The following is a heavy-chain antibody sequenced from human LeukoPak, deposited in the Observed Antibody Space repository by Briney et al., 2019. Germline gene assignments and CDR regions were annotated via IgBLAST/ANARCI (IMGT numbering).Heavy chain of an antibody. D-gene: IGHD2-21*01. CDR1: GFTFSSYG. CDR2: IWYDGSNK. V-gene: IGHV3-33*06. J-gene: IGHJ5*02. Sequence: LRLSCAASGFTFSSYGMHWVRQAPGKGPEWVAVIWYDGSNKYYADSVKGRFTITRDNSKNTLYLQMNSLRAEDTAVYDCAKDQAPEGYIVEMNWFDPWGQGTLVTVSS. CDR3: AKDQAPEGYIVEMNWFDP.